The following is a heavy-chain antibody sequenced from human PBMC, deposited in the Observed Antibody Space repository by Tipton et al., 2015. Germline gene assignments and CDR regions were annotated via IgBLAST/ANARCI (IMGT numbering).Heavy chain of an antibody. V-gene: IGHV3-48*02. CDR1: GFTFSTYS. D-gene: IGHD4/OR15-4a*01. CDR3: AREDRIPYLVPDYHYYGMDV. J-gene: IGHJ6*02. Sequence: SLRLSCAASGFTFSTYSMNWVRQAPGKGLEWVSYITSTSSTIYSADSVKGRFTISRDNAKNSLYLQMNSLRDEDTAVYYCAREDRIPYLVPDYHYYGMDVWGQGTTVTVSS. CDR2: ITSTSSTI.